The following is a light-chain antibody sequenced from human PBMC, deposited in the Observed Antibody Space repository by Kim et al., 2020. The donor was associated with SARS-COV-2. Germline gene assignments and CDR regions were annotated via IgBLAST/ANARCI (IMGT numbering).Light chain of an antibody. CDR3: QQYDSYDYT. Sequence: DIQMTQSPSTLSASVGDRVTITCRASQNIGRWLAWYQQKPGKAPKLLIYQASTLERGVPSSFSGSGSGTEFTLTITSLQPDDFATYSCQQYDSYDYTFGQGTKLEIK. CDR1: QNIGRW. V-gene: IGKV1-5*03. CDR2: QAS. J-gene: IGKJ2*01.